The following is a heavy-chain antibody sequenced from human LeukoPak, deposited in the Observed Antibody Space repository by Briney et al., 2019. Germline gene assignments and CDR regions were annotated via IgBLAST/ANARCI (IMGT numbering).Heavy chain of an antibody. V-gene: IGHV4-39*01. CDR3: ARHDYYGSGSYYTFDY. CDR1: GGSISSSSYY. CDR2: IYYSGST. J-gene: IGHJ4*02. D-gene: IGHD3-10*01. Sequence: ASETLSLTCTVSGGSISSSSYYWGWFRQPPGKGLEWIGSIYYSGSTYYNPSLKSRVTISVDTSKNQFSLKLSSVTAADTAVYYCARHDYYGSGSYYTFDYWGQGTLVTVSS.